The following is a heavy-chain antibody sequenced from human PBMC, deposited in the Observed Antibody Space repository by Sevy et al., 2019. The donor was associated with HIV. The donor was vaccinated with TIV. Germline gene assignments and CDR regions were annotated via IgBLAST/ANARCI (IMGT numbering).Heavy chain of an antibody. D-gene: IGHD3-22*01. V-gene: IGHV1-8*01. J-gene: IGHJ3*02. CDR3: ARGVRAYYYDSSGYYYSGGSAFDI. Sequence: ASVKVSCKASGYTFTSYDINWVRQATGQGLEWMGWMNPNSGNTGYAQKFQGRVTMTRNTSISTAYMELSSLRSEDTALYYCARGVRAYYYDSSGYYYSGGSAFDIWGQGTMVTVSS. CDR1: GYTFTSYD. CDR2: MNPNSGNT.